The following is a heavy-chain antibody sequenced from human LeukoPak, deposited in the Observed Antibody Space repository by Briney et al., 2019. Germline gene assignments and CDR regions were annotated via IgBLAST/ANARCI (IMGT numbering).Heavy chain of an antibody. D-gene: IGHD6-25*01. CDR1: GFTFSSYA. CDR3: ARRPFDY. J-gene: IGHJ4*02. Sequence: GGSLRLSCAASGFTFSSYAMHWVRQAPGKGLEWVAVISYDGSNKYYADSVKGRFTISRDNSKNTLYPQMNSLRAEDTAVYYCARRPFDYWGQGTLVTVSS. V-gene: IGHV3-30-3*01. CDR2: ISYDGSNK.